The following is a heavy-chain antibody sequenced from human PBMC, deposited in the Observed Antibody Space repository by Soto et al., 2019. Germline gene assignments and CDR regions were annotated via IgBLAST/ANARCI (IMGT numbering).Heavy chain of an antibody. CDR1: GGSISSSSYY. Sequence: SETLSLTCTVSGGSISSSSYYWGWIRQTPGKGLEWIGSIYYSGSTYYNLSLKSRVTISEDTSKNKFSLRLSSVTAADTAVYYCAMSDVNFWSGYSAAYYYYGMDVWGQGTTVT. J-gene: IGHJ6*02. D-gene: IGHD3-3*01. CDR3: AMSDVNFWSGYSAAYYYYGMDV. V-gene: IGHV4-39*01. CDR2: IYYSGST.